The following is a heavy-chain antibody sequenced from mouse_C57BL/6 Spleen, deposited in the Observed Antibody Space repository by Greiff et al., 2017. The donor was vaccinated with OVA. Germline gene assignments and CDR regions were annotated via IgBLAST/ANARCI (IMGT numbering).Heavy chain of an antibody. V-gene: IGHV10-1*01. CDR1: GFSFNTYA. Sequence: EVQGVESGGGLVQPKGSLKLSCAASGFSFNTYAMNWVRQAPGKGLEWVARIRSKSNNYATYYDDSVKDRFTISRDDSESMLYLQMNNLNAEDTAMYCCVSQLGRDAMDYWGQGTSVTVAS. CDR2: IRSKSNNYAT. D-gene: IGHD4-1*01. CDR3: VSQLGRDAMDY. J-gene: IGHJ4*01.